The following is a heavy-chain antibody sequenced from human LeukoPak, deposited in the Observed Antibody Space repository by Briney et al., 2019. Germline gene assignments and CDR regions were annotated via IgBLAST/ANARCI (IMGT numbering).Heavy chain of an antibody. J-gene: IGHJ5*02. CDR3: ARDRGTVTTCTDWFDP. Sequence: PGGSLRLSCAASGFTFSSYAMSWVRQAPGKGLEWVSAISGSGGSTYYADSVKGRFTISRDNAKNTLYLQMNSLRAEDTAVYYCARDRGTVTTCTDWFDPWGQGTLVTVSS. CDR1: GFTFSSYA. CDR2: ISGSGGST. D-gene: IGHD4-17*01. V-gene: IGHV3-23*01.